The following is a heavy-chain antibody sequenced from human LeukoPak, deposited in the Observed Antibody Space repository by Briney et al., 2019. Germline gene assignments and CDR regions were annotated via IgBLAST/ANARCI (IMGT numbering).Heavy chain of an antibody. J-gene: IGHJ5*02. CDR2: ISTTGYTM. CDR1: GFTFSDYT. V-gene: IGHV3-48*02. CDR3: ARDGRSSAGINWFDP. D-gene: IGHD6-6*01. Sequence: GGSLRLSCAASGFTFSDYTMNWVRQAPGKGLEWVSYISTTGYTMYYADSVKGRFTISRDNAKNSLYLQMNSLRDEETAVYYCARDGRSSAGINWFDPWGQGTLVTVSS.